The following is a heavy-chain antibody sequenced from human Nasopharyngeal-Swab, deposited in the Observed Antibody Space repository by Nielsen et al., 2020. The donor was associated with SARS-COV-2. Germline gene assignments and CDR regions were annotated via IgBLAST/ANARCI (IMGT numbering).Heavy chain of an antibody. CDR3: AKDGEAFYYYYYYMDV. D-gene: IGHD2/OR15-2a*01. CDR1: GFTFSNYG. CDR2: ISYHGSYK. V-gene: IGHV3-30*18. J-gene: IGHJ6*03. Sequence: GESLKISCAASGFTFSNYGMHWVRQAPGKGLEWVAVISYHGSYKYYADSVKGRFTISRDNSKNTPYLQMNSLRAEDTAVFYCAKDGEAFYYYYYYMDVWGKGTTVTVSS.